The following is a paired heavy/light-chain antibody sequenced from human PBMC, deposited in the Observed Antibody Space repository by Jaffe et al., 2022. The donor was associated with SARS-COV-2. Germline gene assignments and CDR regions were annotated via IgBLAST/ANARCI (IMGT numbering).Heavy chain of an antibody. V-gene: IGHV1-69*02. Sequence: QVQLVQSGAEVKKPGSSVKVSCKASGGTFSSYTISWVRQAPGQGLEWMGRIIPILGIANYAQKFQGRVTITADKSTSTAYMELSSLRSEDTAVYYCATPYYDRAFDAFDIWGQGTMVTVSS. CDR2: IIPILGIA. J-gene: IGHJ3*02. CDR3: ATPYYDRAFDAFDI. CDR1: GGTFSSYT. D-gene: IGHD3-22*01.
Light chain of an antibody. V-gene: IGKV1-5*03. CDR2: KAS. CDR3: QQYNSYSQYT. J-gene: IGKJ2*01. CDR1: QSISSW. Sequence: DIQMTQSPSTLSASVGDRVTITCRASQSISSWLAWYQQKPGKAPKLLIYKASSLESGVPSRFSGSGSGTEFTLTISSLQPDDFATYYCQQYNSYSQYTFGQGTKLEIK.